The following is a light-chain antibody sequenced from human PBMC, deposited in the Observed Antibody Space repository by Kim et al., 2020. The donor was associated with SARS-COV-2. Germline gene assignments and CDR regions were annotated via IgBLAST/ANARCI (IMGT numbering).Light chain of an antibody. CDR2: DAS. CDR3: QQYKSLPV. Sequence: DIQMTQSPSSLSASVGDRVTITCQASEDISIYLNWYQQKPGKAPKLLINDASKLETGVPSRFTGSGSGTSFTFTVSSLQPEDIATYYCQQYKSLPVFGGGTKVDIK. J-gene: IGKJ4*01. CDR1: EDISIY. V-gene: IGKV1-33*01.